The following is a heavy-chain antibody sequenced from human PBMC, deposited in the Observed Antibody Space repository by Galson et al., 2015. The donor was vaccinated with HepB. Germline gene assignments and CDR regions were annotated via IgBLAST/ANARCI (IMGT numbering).Heavy chain of an antibody. V-gene: IGHV1-18*04. CDR2: ISAYNGNT. D-gene: IGHD2-15*01. CDR1: GYTFTSYG. J-gene: IGHJ4*02. CDR3: ARQDVVVVAATLDFDF. Sequence: SVKVSCKASGYTFTSYGIIWVPQAPGQGLEWMGWISAYNGNTNYAQKLQGRVTMPTDPSTSTAYMELRSLRSDDPAVYYCARQDVVVVAATLDFDFWGQGTLVTVSS.